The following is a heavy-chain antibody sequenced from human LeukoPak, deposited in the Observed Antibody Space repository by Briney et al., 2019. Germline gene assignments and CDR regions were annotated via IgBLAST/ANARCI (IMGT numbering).Heavy chain of an antibody. Sequence: ASVKVSCKASGYTFTGYYMRWVRQAPGQGLEWMGWINPNSGGTNYAQKFQGRVTMTRDTSISTAYMELSRLRSDDTAVYYCARAPDQLRFLEWRRFGYWGQGTLVTVSS. V-gene: IGHV1-2*02. CDR3: ARAPDQLRFLEWRRFGY. CDR1: GYTFTGYY. D-gene: IGHD3-3*01. J-gene: IGHJ4*02. CDR2: INPNSGGT.